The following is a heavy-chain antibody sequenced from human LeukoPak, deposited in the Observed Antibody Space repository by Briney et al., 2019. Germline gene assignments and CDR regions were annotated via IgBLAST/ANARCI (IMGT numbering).Heavy chain of an antibody. CDR3: ARARTTRGFDY. CDR1: GFTFNSYG. D-gene: IGHD4-17*01. Sequence: GGSLRLSCAASGFTFNSYGIHWVRQAPGRGLEWVAFIWYDGSNKYYADSVKGRFTISRDNSKNTLYLQMNSLRAEDTAVYYCARARTTRGFDYWGQGTLVTVSS. CDR2: IWYDGSNK. V-gene: IGHV3-33*01. J-gene: IGHJ4*02.